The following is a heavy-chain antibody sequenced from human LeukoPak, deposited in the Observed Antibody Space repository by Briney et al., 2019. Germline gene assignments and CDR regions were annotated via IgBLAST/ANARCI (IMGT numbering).Heavy chain of an antibody. V-gene: IGHV4-59*08. CDR1: GGSISSHD. CDR3: ARNRVSFDY. Sequence: PSETLSPTCTVSGGSISSHDGMWIRQPPGKGLEWIGYIYYSGSTNYNPSLKSRDTISVDTSKTPFFLTLSRVTAADTAVYYSARNRVSFDYWGQGTLVTVSS. J-gene: IGHJ4*02. CDR2: IYYSGST. D-gene: IGHD1-14*01.